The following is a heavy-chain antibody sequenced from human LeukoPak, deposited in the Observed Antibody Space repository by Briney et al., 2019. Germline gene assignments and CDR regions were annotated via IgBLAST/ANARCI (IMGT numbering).Heavy chain of an antibody. J-gene: IGHJ4*02. Sequence: GGSLRLSCAASGFTFSSYGMHWVRQAPGKGLEWVAVISYDGSNKYYADSVKGRSTISRDNSKNTLYLQMNSLRAEDTAVYYCARDRGGENYYDSSPHFDYWGQGTLVTVSS. CDR2: ISYDGSNK. V-gene: IGHV3-30*03. D-gene: IGHD3-22*01. CDR3: ARDRGGENYYDSSPHFDY. CDR1: GFTFSSYG.